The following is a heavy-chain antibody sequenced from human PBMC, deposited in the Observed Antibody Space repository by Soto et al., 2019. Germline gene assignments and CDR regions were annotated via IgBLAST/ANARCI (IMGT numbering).Heavy chain of an antibody. CDR1: GGAISAYY. CDR2: IYYTGST. Sequence: QVQLQESGPGLVKPSETLSLTCTVSGGAISAYYWNWIRQSPGKGLEWIGNIYYTGSTNYNPSLKSXXTXSXXTSKNQFSLTLSSVTAADTAVYYCAKKSNIWVFDSWGQGALVTVSS. J-gene: IGHJ4*02. D-gene: IGHD7-27*01. CDR3: AKKSNIWVFDS. V-gene: IGHV4-59*01.